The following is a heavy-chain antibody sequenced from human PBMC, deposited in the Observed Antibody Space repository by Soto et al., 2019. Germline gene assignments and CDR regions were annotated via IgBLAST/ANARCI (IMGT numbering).Heavy chain of an antibody. D-gene: IGHD2-15*01. CDR2: ISYEGRNT. J-gene: IGHJ2*01. Sequence: NGLKWMAVISYEGRNTYHADSVKCRITISRDNSKNTLYLQMNSLRAEVTAVYYCAKECFFFFQAEDGIRDTVPVSAFLLNRSSDL. CDR3: AKECFFFFQAEDGIRDTVPVSAFLLNRSSDL. V-gene: IGHV3-30*18.